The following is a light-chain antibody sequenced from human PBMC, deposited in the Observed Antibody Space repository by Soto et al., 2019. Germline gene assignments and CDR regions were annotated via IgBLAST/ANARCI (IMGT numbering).Light chain of an antibody. J-gene: IGLJ1*01. CDR2: EVS. CDR3: SSYTSSNTLYV. Sequence: QSALTQPASVSGSPGQSITISCTGTSSDVGGYDYVSWYQQHPDKAPKLMIYEVSNRPSGVSSRCSGSKSGNTASLTISGLQAEEEADYYCSSYTSSNTLYVFGTGTKLTVL. V-gene: IGLV2-14*01. CDR1: SSDVGGYDY.